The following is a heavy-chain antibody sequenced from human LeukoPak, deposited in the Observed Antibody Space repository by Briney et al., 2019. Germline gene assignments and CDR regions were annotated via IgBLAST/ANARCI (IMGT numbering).Heavy chain of an antibody. V-gene: IGHV4-39*07. CDR1: GGSISSSSYY. D-gene: IGHD1-14*01. J-gene: IGHJ6*03. Sequence: SETLSLTCTVSGGSISSSSYYWGWIRQPPGKGLEWIGNIFYSGSSFYNPSLTSRVTISIDTSKNQLSLRLSSVTAADTAVYYCARDLRMGYMDVWGKGTTVTISS. CDR2: IFYSGSS. CDR3: ARDLRMGYMDV.